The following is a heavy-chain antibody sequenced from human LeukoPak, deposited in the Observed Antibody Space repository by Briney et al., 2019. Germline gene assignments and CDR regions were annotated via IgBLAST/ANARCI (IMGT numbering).Heavy chain of an antibody. Sequence: GGSLRLSCEASGFTFSSYSMNWVRQAPGKGLEWVSFISSSSTYIYYPDSVKGRFTISRDNAKNSLYLQMNSLRAEDTAVYYCAMYYDFWSGYYPLGNWGQGTLVTVSS. V-gene: IGHV3-21*01. CDR3: AMYYDFWSGYYPLGN. CDR2: ISSSSTYI. CDR1: GFTFSSYS. D-gene: IGHD3-3*01. J-gene: IGHJ4*02.